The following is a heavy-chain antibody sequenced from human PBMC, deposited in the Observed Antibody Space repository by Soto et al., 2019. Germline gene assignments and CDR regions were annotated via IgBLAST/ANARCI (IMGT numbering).Heavy chain of an antibody. CDR1: GFTFSNYS. CDR2: ITNDGGDT. CDR3: AKSSGKSYPESRVFDF. V-gene: IGHV3-23*01. J-gene: IGHJ4*02. D-gene: IGHD1-26*01. Sequence: PGESLRLSCTASGFTFSNYSITWVRHVPGEGLEWVAVITNDGGDTLHADSVKGRFTIFRDNSKDTLYLQMISLRADDTAMYYCAKSSGKSYPESRVFDFWGQGT.